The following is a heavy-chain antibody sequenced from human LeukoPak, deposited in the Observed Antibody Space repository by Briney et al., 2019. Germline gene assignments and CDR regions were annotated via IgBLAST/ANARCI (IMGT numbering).Heavy chain of an antibody. D-gene: IGHD6-13*01. CDR3: ARGLQQQQILGDYYYGMDV. V-gene: IGHV3-53*01. Sequence: PGGSLRLSCAASGFTVSSNYMSWVRQAPGKGLEWVSVIYSGGSTYFADSVKGRFTISRDNSNNTLYLQMNNLRTEDTAVYHCARGLQQQQILGDYYYGMDVWGQGTTVTVSS. J-gene: IGHJ6*02. CDR2: IYSGGST. CDR1: GFTVSSNY.